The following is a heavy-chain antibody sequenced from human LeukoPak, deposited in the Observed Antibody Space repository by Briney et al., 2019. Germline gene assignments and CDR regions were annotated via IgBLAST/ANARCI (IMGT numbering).Heavy chain of an antibody. CDR3: ARDGGYGSGSYYFDH. V-gene: IGHV4-59*12. CDR2: IYYSGST. Sequence: SETLSLTCTVSGGSISSYYWSWIRQPPGKGLEWIGYIYYSGSTNYNPSLKSRVTMSVDTSKNQFSLKLSSVTAADTAVYYCARDGGYGSGSYYFDHWGQGTLVTVSS. D-gene: IGHD3-10*01. J-gene: IGHJ4*02. CDR1: GGSISSYY.